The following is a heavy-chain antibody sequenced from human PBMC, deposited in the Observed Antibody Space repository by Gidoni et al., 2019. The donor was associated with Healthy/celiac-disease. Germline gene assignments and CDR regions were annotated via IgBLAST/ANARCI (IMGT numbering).Heavy chain of an antibody. J-gene: IGHJ6*02. D-gene: IGHD2-21*02. CDR2: MSYEGSNK. CDR3: ARGAHIVVVTAREDYYYGMDV. V-gene: IGHV3-30-3*01. CDR1: GFTFSSYP. Sequence: QVQPVEYAGGVVQPRRSLRLSCAASGFTFSSYPPPCGRQAPGKGLEWVGVMSYEGSNKYYADTEKGQFTISRDNSKNTLYLQMNSLRAEDTAVYYCARGAHIVVVTAREDYYYGMDVWGQGTTVTVSS.